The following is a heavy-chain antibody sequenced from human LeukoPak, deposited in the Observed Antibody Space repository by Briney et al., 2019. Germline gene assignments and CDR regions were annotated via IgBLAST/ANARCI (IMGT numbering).Heavy chain of an antibody. CDR2: IYSGGST. CDR1: GFTVSSNY. J-gene: IGHJ1*01. D-gene: IGHD1-26*01. Sequence: GGSLRLSCAASGFTVSSNYMSWVRQAPGKGLEWVSVIYSGGSTYYADSGKGRFTFSRDNSKNTLYSQMISLSAEDTAVYYCASGPTSGSYDSGYFQHWGQGTLVTVSS. CDR3: ASGPTSGSYDSGYFQH. V-gene: IGHV3-53*01.